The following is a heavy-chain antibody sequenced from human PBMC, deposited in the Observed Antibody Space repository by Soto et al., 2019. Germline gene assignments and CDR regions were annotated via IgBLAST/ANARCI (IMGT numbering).Heavy chain of an antibody. Sequence: SETLSLTCAVYGGSFSGYYWSWIRQPPGKGLEWIGEINHSVSTNYNPSLKSRVTISVDTSKNQFSLKLSSVTAADTAVYYCARADPYYYDSSGYSSSGAFDIWGQGTMVTVSS. CDR3: ARADPYYYDSSGYSSSGAFDI. V-gene: IGHV4-34*01. D-gene: IGHD3-22*01. J-gene: IGHJ3*02. CDR1: GGSFSGYY. CDR2: INHSVST.